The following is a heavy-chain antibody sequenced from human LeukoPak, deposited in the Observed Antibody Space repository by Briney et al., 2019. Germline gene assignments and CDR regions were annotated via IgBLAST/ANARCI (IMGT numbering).Heavy chain of an antibody. CDR3: ASVTYYYDSSGYYNGGYYYYYGMDV. CDR2: IIPIFGTA. J-gene: IGHJ6*02. CDR1: GGTFSSYA. Sequence: SVKVSCKASGGTFSSYAISWVRQAPGQGLEWMGGIIPIFGTANYAQKFQGRVTITADESTSTAYMELSSLRSEDTAVYYCASVTYYYDSSGYYNGGYYYYYGMDVWGQGTTVTVSS. V-gene: IGHV1-69*13. D-gene: IGHD3-22*01.